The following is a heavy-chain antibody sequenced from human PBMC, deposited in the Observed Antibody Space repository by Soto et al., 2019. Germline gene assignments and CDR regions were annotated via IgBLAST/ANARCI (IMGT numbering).Heavy chain of an antibody. Sequence: LRHSCAVSGVTISNCGMHRGRKAPGKGLEWVAVISYDGSHKYYPDSVKGRFTISRDNSKNTLYLQMNSLRAEDTAVYFCAKSPSGSYSFDIWGQGTMVTVSS. CDR1: GVTISNCG. CDR3: AKSPSGSYSFDI. V-gene: IGHV3-30*18. J-gene: IGHJ3*02. CDR2: ISYDGSHK. D-gene: IGHD3-3*01.